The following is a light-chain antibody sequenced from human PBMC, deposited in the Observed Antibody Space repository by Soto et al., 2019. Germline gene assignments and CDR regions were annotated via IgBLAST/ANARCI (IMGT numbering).Light chain of an antibody. V-gene: IGKV1-33*01. CDR3: QQYDILLT. CDR1: QDITNF. CDR2: AAS. Sequence: DIQMTQSPSSVSASVGDRVTITCQASQDITNFLNWYQHKPGRAPKLLIYAASTLQSGVPSRFSGSGSGTDFAFTISSLQPEDIATYYCQQYDILLTFGQGTRLEIK. J-gene: IGKJ5*01.